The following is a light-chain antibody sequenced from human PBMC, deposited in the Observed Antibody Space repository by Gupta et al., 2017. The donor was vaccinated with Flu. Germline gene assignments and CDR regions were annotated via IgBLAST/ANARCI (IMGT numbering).Light chain of an antibody. CDR2: EVT. Sequence: DVGTHTYVSWYQQHPGKAPKLMIYEVTNRPSGASNRFSGSKSGNTASLTISGLQAEDEADYYCSSYRNSGTPWVFGGGTRVTVL. CDR1: DVGTHTY. V-gene: IGLV2-14*01. CDR3: SSYRNSGTPWV. J-gene: IGLJ3*02.